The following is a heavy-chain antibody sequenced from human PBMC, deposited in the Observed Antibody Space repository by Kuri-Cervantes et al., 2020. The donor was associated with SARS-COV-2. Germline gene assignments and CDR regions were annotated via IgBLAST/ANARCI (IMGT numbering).Heavy chain of an antibody. CDR2: IYSGGST. CDR1: GSTVSSNY. J-gene: IGHJ4*02. D-gene: IGHD3-22*01. Sequence: GGSLRLSCAASGSTVSSNYMSWVRQAPGKGLEWVSVIYSGGSTYYADSVKGRFTISRDNSKNTLYLQMNSLRADDTAVYYCAKGTRSSGYYCGLDFWGQGTLVTVSS. CDR3: AKGTRSSGYYCGLDF. V-gene: IGHV3-66*01.